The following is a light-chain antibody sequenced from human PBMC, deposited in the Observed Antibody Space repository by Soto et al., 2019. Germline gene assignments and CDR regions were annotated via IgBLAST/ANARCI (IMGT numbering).Light chain of an antibody. V-gene: IGLV1-40*01. CDR3: QSYDSSLSAVV. CDR2: DNT. Sequence: QSVLTQPPSVSGAPGQRVTISCTGSSSNIGAGFDVYWYQHLPGTAPKLLIYDNTNRPSGVPDRFSGFKSGTSASLAITGLQAEDEADYYCQSYDSSLSAVVFGGVTKLTVL. J-gene: IGLJ2*01. CDR1: SSNIGAGFD.